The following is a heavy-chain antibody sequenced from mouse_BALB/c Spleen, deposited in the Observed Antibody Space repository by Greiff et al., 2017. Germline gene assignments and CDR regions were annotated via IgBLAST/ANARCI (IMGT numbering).Heavy chain of an antibody. CDR1: GYTFTDYA. CDR2: ISTYYGDA. Sequence: VQLQQSGAELVRPGVSVKISCKGSGYTFTDYAMHWVKQSHAKSLEWIGVISTYYGDASYNQKFKGKATMTVDKSSSTAYMELARLTSEDSAIYYCARGELTGLDYWGQGTTLTVSS. J-gene: IGHJ2*01. CDR3: ARGELTGLDY. V-gene: IGHV1S137*01. D-gene: IGHD4-1*01.